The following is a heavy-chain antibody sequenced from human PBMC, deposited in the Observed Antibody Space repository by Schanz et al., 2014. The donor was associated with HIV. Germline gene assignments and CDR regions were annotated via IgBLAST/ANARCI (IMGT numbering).Heavy chain of an antibody. V-gene: IGHV3-48*01. D-gene: IGHD3-10*01. Sequence: EVQLVESGGGLVQPGRSLRLSCAASGFTFSSFSMDWVRQTPRKGLEWLSHIGTSGSPIYYADSVKGRFTISRDNAKNSLYLQMNSLRAEDTALYYCAKDMGRQPEYFQHWGQGTTVTVSS. J-gene: IGHJ1*01. CDR2: IGTSGSPI. CDR3: AKDMGRQPEYFQH. CDR1: GFTFSSFS.